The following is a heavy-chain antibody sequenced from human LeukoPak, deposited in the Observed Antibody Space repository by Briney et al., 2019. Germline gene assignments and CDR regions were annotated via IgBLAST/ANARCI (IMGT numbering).Heavy chain of an antibody. CDR3: ARVFSIDAFDI. D-gene: IGHD2-2*01. CDR1: GYTFTSYG. J-gene: IGHJ3*02. V-gene: IGHV1-18*01. CDR2: ISAYNGNT. Sequence: ASVKVSCKASGYTFTSYGVSWVRQAPGQGLEWMGWISAYNGNTNYAQRLQGRVTMTTDTSTDTAYMELWSLRSDDTAVYYCARVFSIDAFDIWGQGTMVTVSS.